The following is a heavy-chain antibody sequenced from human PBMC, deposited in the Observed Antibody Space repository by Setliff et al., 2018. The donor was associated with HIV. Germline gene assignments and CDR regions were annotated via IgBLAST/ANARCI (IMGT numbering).Heavy chain of an antibody. CDR3: ARQGFVPLGVHQFDS. V-gene: IGHV4-39*01. D-gene: IGHD3-16*01. J-gene: IGHJ4*02. CDR2: MYYTESP. Sequence: PSETLSLTCRVSGGYVSDSSYYWGWIRQAPGKGLEWIGSMYYTESPYYNLSFINCVTISIDTSKNQFSLSLRSVTAADSAVYYCARQGFVPLGVHQFDSWGQGTLVTVSS. CDR1: GGYVSDSSYY.